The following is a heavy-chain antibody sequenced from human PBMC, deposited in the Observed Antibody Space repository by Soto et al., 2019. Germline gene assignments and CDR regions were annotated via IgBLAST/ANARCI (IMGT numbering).Heavy chain of an antibody. CDR3: ARDLKRDLRYFDWYPT. J-gene: IGHJ5*02. CDR1: GGSFSGYY. Sequence: SETLSLTCAVYGGSFSGYYWSWIPQPPGKGLEWIGEINHSGSTNYNPSPKSRVTISVDTSKNQFSLKLSSVTAADTAVYYCARDLKRDLRYFDWYPTWGQGTLVTVSS. V-gene: IGHV4-34*01. CDR2: INHSGST. D-gene: IGHD3-9*01.